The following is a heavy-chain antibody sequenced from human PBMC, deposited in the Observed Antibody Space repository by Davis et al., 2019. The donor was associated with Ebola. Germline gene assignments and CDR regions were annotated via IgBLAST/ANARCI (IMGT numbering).Heavy chain of an antibody. CDR3: ARDITFSSGWYLDN. Sequence: GESLKISCAVSGFTFSSYWMSWVRQAPGKGLEWVANIKQDGSEIHYVDSVKGRFTISRDNSKNSLFLQMNSLRTEDTALYYCARDITFSSGWYLDNWGQGTLVTVSS. CDR1: GFTFSSYW. J-gene: IGHJ4*02. V-gene: IGHV3-7*03. D-gene: IGHD6-19*01. CDR2: IKQDGSEI.